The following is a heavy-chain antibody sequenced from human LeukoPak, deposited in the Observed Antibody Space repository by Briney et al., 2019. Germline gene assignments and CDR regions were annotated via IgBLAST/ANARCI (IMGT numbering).Heavy chain of an antibody. Sequence: SVKVSCKASGGTFSGYAISWVRQAPGQGLEWMGGIIPIFGTANYAQKFQGRVTITTDESTSTAYMELSSLRSEDTAVYYCARGTIAVAGTFDYWGQGTLVTVSS. CDR3: ARGTIAVAGTFDY. CDR2: IIPIFGTA. V-gene: IGHV1-69*05. D-gene: IGHD6-19*01. J-gene: IGHJ4*02. CDR1: GGTFSGYA.